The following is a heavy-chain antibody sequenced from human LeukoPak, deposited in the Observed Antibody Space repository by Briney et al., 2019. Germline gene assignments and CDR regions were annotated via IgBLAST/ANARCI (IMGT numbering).Heavy chain of an antibody. CDR1: GYTFTGYY. D-gene: IGHD2-15*01. CDR2: INPNSGGT. CDR3: ARGSILEYYFDY. Sequence: ASVKVSCKASGYTFTGYYMHWVRQAPGQGLEWMGWINPNSGGTNYAQKFQGRVTMTRGTSISTAYMELSSLRSEDTAVYYCARGSILEYYFDYWGQGTLVTVSS. J-gene: IGHJ4*02. V-gene: IGHV1-2*02.